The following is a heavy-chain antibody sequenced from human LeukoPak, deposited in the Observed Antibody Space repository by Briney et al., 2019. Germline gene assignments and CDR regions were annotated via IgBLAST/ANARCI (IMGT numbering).Heavy chain of an antibody. D-gene: IGHD1-26*01. CDR2: IKQDGSEK. V-gene: IGHV3-7*01. J-gene: IGHJ4*02. Sequence: GGSLRLSCAASGFTFSTYWMSWVRQAPGKGLEWVANIKQDGSEKYYLDSVKGRFTISKDNGNNSMYLQMNSLRVEDAAVYYCARWAGGHYDYWGQGTLVTVSS. CDR1: GFTFSTYW. CDR3: ARWAGGHYDY.